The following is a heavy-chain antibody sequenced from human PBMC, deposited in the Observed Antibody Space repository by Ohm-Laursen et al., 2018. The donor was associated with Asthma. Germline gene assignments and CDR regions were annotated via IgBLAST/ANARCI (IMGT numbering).Heavy chain of an antibody. CDR2: INTNTGKP. J-gene: IGHJ3*01. Sequence: GASVKVSCKASGYTFTDYYIHWVRQAPGQGLEWMGWINTNTGKPSYAQGYTGRFVFSLDAAASTAYLQISSLEAEDSAVYFCAKVRTAGYDALDLWGQGTMVTVSS. D-gene: IGHD3-9*01. V-gene: IGHV7-4-1*02. CDR1: GYTFTDYY. CDR3: AKVRTAGYDALDL.